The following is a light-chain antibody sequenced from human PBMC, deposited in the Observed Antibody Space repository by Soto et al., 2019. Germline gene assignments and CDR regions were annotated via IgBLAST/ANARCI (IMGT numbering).Light chain of an antibody. J-gene: IGKJ1*01. CDR3: QQYNNWPRT. V-gene: IGKV3-15*01. CDR2: GAS. Sequence: EIVMTQSPATLSVSPGESATLSCRASQSVSSNLAWYQQKPGQAPRLLIYGASTRATGIPARFSGSGSGTEFTLTFSSLQSEDFAVYYCQQYNNWPRTFGQGTKVDIK. CDR1: QSVSSN.